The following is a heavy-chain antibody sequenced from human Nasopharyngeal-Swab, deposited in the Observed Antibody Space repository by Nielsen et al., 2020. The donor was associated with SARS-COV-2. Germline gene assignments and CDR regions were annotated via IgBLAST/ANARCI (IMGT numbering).Heavy chain of an antibody. CDR2: TYPGDSDT. D-gene: IGHD3-22*01. CDR3: ARQPFHYYDRNAYFGSFDS. V-gene: IGHV5-51*01. J-gene: IGHJ4*02. Sequence: GKSLKISCKGSGYTFTNYWIVWVRQMPGKGLEWMGITYPGDSDTRYCPSWQGQVTISADKSISTAFLQWASLKASDTAIYYCARQPFHYYDRNAYFGSFDSWGQGTLVTVSS. CDR1: GYTFTNYW.